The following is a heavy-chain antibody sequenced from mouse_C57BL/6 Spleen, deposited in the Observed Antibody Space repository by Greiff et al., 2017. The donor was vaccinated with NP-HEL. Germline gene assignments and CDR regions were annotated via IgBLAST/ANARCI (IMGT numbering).Heavy chain of an antibody. CDR1: GYTFTDYY. D-gene: IGHD2-1*01. CDR2: RKDNNGGT. CDR3: ARVYNAAMDY. Sequence: EVQLQQSGPEGGKPGASVKISCKASGYTFTDYYMNWVKQSHGKRVEWSGERKDNNGGTSYNQKFKGKATLTVDKSSSTAYMELRSLTSEDSAVYNCARVYNAAMDYWGQGTSVTVSS. V-gene: IGHV1-26*01. J-gene: IGHJ4*01.